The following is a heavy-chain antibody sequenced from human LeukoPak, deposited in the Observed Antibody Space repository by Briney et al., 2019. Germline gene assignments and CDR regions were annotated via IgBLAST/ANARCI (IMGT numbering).Heavy chain of an antibody. CDR3: ARGEYTDYSWAYYLNY. Sequence: PSETLSLTCAVSGDSIISNQWWSWLRQPPGKGLEWIGEIFHSGSPNYNPSLKSRVTISVDKSKNQFSLKLSSVTAADTAVYYCARGEYTDYSWAYYLNYWGQGTLVTVSS. CDR1: GDSIISNQW. V-gene: IGHV4-4*02. CDR2: IFHSGSP. D-gene: IGHD4-11*01. J-gene: IGHJ4*02.